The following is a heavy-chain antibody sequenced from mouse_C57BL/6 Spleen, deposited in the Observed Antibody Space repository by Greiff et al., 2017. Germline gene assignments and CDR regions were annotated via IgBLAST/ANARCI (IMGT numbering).Heavy chain of an antibody. CDR2: IYSGGST. V-gene: IGHV2-5*01. CDR1: GFSLTSYG. J-gene: IGHJ4*01. Sequence: QVQLQQSGPGLVQPSQSLSITCTVSGFSLTSYGIHWVRQSPGKGLEWLAVIYSGGSTDYNAAIMSRLSINKDNSKRQVLFKMNSLQADDAAIYYCAKITTVVDYYAMDYWGQGTSVTVSS. D-gene: IGHD1-1*01. CDR3: AKITTVVDYYAMDY.